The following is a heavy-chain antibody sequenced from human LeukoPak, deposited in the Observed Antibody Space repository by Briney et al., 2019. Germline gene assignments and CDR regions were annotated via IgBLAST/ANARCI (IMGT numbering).Heavy chain of an antibody. V-gene: IGHV3-23*01. CDR3: AKTTAGNSSGRYPGWPVDY. D-gene: IGHD6-19*01. CDR2: VSGSGGIT. J-gene: IGHJ4*02. CDR1: GFTFNSYA. Sequence: GGSLRLSCAASGFTFNSYAMTWVRQAPGKGLEWVSHVSGSGGITYYEDSVKGRFTISRDNSKNTLYMQMNSLRAEDTAVYYCAKTTAGNSSGRYPGWPVDYWGQGTLVTVSS.